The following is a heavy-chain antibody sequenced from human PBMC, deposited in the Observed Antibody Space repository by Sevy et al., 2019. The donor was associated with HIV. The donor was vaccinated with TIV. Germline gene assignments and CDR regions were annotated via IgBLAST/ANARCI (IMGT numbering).Heavy chain of an antibody. CDR1: GYTFTGYY. J-gene: IGHJ4*02. Sequence: ASVKVSCKASGYTFTGYYMHWVRQAPGQGLEWMGRINPNSGGTNYAQKFQGRVTMTRDTSISTAYMELSRLRSDDTAVYYCARPKVLHYDSSGYYEDYFDYWGQGTLVTVSS. V-gene: IGHV1-2*06. CDR3: ARPKVLHYDSSGYYEDYFDY. D-gene: IGHD3-22*01. CDR2: INPNSGGT.